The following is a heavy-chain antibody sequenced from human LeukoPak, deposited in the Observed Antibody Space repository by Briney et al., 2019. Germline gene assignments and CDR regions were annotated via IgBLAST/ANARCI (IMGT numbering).Heavy chain of an antibody. Sequence: PSQTLSLTCAVSGGSISSGGYSWSWIRQPPGKGLEWIGYIYHSGSTYYNPSLKSRVTISVDTSKNQFSLKLSSVTAADTAVYYCARNSELVGSYYYYGMDVWGQGTTVTVSS. CDR2: IYHSGST. V-gene: IGHV4-30-2*05. CDR3: ARNSELVGSYYYYGMDV. J-gene: IGHJ6*02. CDR1: GGSISSGGYS. D-gene: IGHD6-6*01.